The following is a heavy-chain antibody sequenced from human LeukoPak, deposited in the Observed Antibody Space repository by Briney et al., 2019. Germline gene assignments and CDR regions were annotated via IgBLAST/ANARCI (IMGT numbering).Heavy chain of an antibody. D-gene: IGHD3-22*01. V-gene: IGHV3-30*18. CDR3: AKESTYYYDSSVDGYFDY. CDR1: GFTFSSYG. Sequence: GGSLRLFCAASGFTFSSYGMHWVRQAPGKGLEWVAVISYDGSNKYYADSVKGRFTISRDNSKNTLYLQMNSLRAEDTAVYYCAKESTYYYDSSVDGYFDYWGQGTLVTVSS. CDR2: ISYDGSNK. J-gene: IGHJ4*02.